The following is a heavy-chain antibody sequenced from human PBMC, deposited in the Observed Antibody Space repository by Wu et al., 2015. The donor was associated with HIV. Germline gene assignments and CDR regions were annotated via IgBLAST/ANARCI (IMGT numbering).Heavy chain of an antibody. J-gene: IGHJ6*03. CDR3: ARERYGAVSGLSMDV. CDR1: GYIFSDYY. Sequence: QVQLEQSGSEVKEPQTSVTMSCKASGYIFSDYYIHWVRQAPGQGLEWVGMTNPSGGNTRFAQRLWGRPTMTRDTSTTTVSLSLSNLKYEDTAIYYCARERYGAVSGLSMDVWGRGTTVIVSS. CDR2: TNPSGGNT. D-gene: IGHD3-16*01. V-gene: IGHV1-46*04.